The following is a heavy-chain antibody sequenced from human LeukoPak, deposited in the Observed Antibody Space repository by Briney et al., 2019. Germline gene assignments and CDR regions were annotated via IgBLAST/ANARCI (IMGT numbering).Heavy chain of an antibody. CDR2: IYYSGST. CDR3: ARDFPSGAAFDY. J-gene: IGHJ4*02. V-gene: IGHV4-61*01. D-gene: IGHD3-10*01. CDR1: GGSISSSYY. Sequence: SETLSLTCAVSGGSISSSYYWTWVRQPPGKRLEYIGYIYYSGSTNYNPSFKSRVTMSVDTSKNQFSLRLSSVTAADTAVYYCARDFPSGAAFDYWGQGTLVTVSS.